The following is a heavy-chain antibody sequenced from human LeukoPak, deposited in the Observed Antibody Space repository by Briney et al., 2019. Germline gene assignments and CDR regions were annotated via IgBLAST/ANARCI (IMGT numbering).Heavy chain of an antibody. D-gene: IGHD5/OR15-5a*01. CDR1: GGSISSFY. CDR2: ISYSGTT. CDR3: ARDKGLPQAFDI. Sequence: PSETLSLTCTVSGGSISSFYWSWIRQPPGKGLEYIGYISYSGTTSYNPSLKSRVTISVDTSKNQFSLKLTSVTAADTAVYYCARDKGLPQAFDIWGQGTMVTVSS. V-gene: IGHV4-59*01. J-gene: IGHJ3*02.